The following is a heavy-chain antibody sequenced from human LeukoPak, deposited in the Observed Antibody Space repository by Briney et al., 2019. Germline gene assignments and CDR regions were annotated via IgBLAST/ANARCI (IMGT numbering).Heavy chain of an antibody. Sequence: GSSVKVSRKASGGTLSSYAISWVRQAPGQGLEWMGGIIPIFGTANYAQKFQGRVTITADESTGTAYMELSSLRSEDTAVYYCASPITAMVNDAFDIWGQGTMVTVSS. D-gene: IGHD5-18*01. CDR1: GGTLSSYA. J-gene: IGHJ3*02. V-gene: IGHV1-69*01. CDR2: IIPIFGTA. CDR3: ASPITAMVNDAFDI.